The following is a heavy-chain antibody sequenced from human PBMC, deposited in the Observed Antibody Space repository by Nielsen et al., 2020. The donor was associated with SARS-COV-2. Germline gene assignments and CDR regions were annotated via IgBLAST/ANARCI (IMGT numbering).Heavy chain of an antibody. CDR1: GFTFSSYG. J-gene: IGHJ4*02. CDR3: AREGRKLPLDY. CDR2: IWNDGSNK. Sequence: GGSLRLSCAASGFTFSSYGMHWVRQAPGKGLEWVAVIWNDGSNKYYADSVKGRFTISRDNSRNTLYLQMNSLRAEDTAVYYCAREGRKLPLDYWGQGTLVTVSS. V-gene: IGHV3-33*01. D-gene: IGHD5-24*01.